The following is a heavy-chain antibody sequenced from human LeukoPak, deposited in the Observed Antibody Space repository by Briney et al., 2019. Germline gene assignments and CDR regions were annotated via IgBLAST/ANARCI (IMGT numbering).Heavy chain of an antibody. J-gene: IGHJ3*02. CDR2: IWYDGSNK. CDR3: ARDRLAYCGGDCYPDAFDI. CDR1: GFTFSSYG. Sequence: GGSLRLSCAASGFTFSSYGMHWVRQAPGKELEWVAVIWYDGSNKYYADSVKGRFTISRDNSKNTLYLQMNSLRAEDTAVYYCARDRLAYCGGDCYPDAFDIWGQGTMVTVSS. V-gene: IGHV3-33*01. D-gene: IGHD2-21*02.